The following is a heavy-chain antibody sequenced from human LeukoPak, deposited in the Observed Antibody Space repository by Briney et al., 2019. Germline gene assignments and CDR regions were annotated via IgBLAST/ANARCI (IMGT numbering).Heavy chain of an antibody. J-gene: IGHJ6*02. CDR1: GFTLSSYW. Sequence: TGGSLRLSCAASGFTLSSYWMHWVRQVPGKGLVWVSRISSDGSSTDYADSVKGRFTISRDNAKNTVHLQMHSLRVDDTAIYYCAREYEVYSTFYYYGMDVWGQGTTVTVSS. D-gene: IGHD4-11*01. CDR2: ISSDGSST. CDR3: AREYEVYSTFYYYGMDV. V-gene: IGHV3-74*01.